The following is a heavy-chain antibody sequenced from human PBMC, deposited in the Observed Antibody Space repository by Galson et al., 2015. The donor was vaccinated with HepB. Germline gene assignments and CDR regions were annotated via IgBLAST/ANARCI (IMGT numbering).Heavy chain of an antibody. CDR3: TGDRKGGYGPFDY. Sequence: LRLSCAASGFTFGDYTMSWFRQAPGKGLEWVGSIRSKAYGGTTEYVASVKRKFTISRHDSKSIAYLQINSLKTEDTAVYYCTGDRKGGYGPFDYWGQGTLVTVSS. J-gene: IGHJ4*02. CDR2: IRSKAYGGTT. CDR1: GFTFGDYT. V-gene: IGHV3-49*03. D-gene: IGHD5-12*01.